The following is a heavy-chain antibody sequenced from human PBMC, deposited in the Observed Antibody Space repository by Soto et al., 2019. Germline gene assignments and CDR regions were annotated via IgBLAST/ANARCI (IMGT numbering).Heavy chain of an antibody. CDR1: GGSISSYY. V-gene: IGHV4-59*08. Sequence: PSETLSLTCTVSGGSISSYYWSWIRQPPGKGLEWIGYIYYSGSTYYNPSLKSRVTISVDTSKNQFSLKLSSVTAADTAVYYCARGPIVVVPAAIRNYYGMDVWGQGTTVTVSS. D-gene: IGHD2-2*01. J-gene: IGHJ6*02. CDR3: ARGPIVVVPAAIRNYYGMDV. CDR2: IYYSGST.